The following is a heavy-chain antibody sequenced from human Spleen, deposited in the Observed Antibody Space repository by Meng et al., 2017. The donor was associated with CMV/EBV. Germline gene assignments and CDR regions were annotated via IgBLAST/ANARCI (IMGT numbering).Heavy chain of an antibody. D-gene: IGHD7-27*01. CDR1: GYTFTGYY. CDR2: VNPNSGGT. J-gene: IGHJ4*02. CDR3: ARDNNWGPDY. V-gene: IGHV1-2*02. Sequence: ASVKVSCKASGYTFTGYYIHWVRQAPGQGLEWMGWVNPNSGGTNFAQTFQGRVTMTRDTSISTGYMELTRLTSDDTAVYYCARDNNWGPDYWGQGTLVTVSS.